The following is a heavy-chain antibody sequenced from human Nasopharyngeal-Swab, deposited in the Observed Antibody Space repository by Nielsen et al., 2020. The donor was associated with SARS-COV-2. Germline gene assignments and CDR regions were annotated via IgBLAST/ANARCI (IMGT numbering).Heavy chain of an antibody. CDR3: ARESLLLEVDY. CDR2: IGTAGDT. V-gene: IGHV3-13*01. CDR1: GFTLSRFD. J-gene: IGHJ4*02. D-gene: IGHD1-26*01. Sequence: GGSLRLSCAASGFTLSRFDMHWVRQVMGKGLEWVSAIGTAGDTYYPRSMKGRFTISRDNAKNSLYLQMNSLRAEDTAVYYCARESLLLEVDYWGQGTLVTVSS.